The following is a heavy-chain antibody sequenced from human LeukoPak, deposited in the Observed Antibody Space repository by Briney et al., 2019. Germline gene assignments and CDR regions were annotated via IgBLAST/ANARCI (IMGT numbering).Heavy chain of an antibody. CDR1: GFIFSSYG. Sequence: GGSLRLSCAASGFIFSSYGMYWVRQTPGKGLEWVAFIRYDGSYKDYADSVKGRITISRDNSKNMLYLQMNSLKSEDTAVYYCAKVGQVVNYMDVWGKGTTVTVSS. V-gene: IGHV3-30*02. CDR3: AKVGQVVNYMDV. CDR2: IRYDGSYK. D-gene: IGHD6-6*01. J-gene: IGHJ6*03.